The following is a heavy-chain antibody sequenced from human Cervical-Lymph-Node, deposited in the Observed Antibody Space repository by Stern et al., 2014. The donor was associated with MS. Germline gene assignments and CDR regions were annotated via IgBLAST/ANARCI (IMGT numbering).Heavy chain of an antibody. CDR2: ISPMFGRA. CDR1: GGTFSTHV. D-gene: IGHD3-9*01. CDR3: AKERGDSFDFAP. Sequence: MQLVESGAEVKKPGSSVRVSCKASGGTFSTHVISWIRQAPGQGLEWMGGISPMFGRARYAQKFQGRLRITADESTTTAHMEFSSLTSEDVAVYYCAKERGDSFDFAPWGQGTLVTVSS. J-gene: IGHJ5*02. V-gene: IGHV1-69*01.